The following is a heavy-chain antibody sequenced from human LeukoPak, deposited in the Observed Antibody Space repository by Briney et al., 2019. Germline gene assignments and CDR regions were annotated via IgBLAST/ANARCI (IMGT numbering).Heavy chain of an antibody. CDR2: IIPILGIA. J-gene: IGHJ4*02. CDR1: GGTFSSYA. D-gene: IGHD6-13*01. V-gene: IGHV1-69*04. CDR3: TRDSAAAGIDFDY. Sequence: ASVKVSCKASGGTFSSYAISWVRQAPGQGLEWMGRIIPILGIANYAQKFQGRVTITADKSTSTAYMELSSLRAEDTAVYYCTRDSAAAGIDFDYWGQGTLVTVSS.